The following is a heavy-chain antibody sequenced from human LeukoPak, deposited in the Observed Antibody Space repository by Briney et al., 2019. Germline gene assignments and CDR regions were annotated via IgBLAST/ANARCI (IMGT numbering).Heavy chain of an antibody. J-gene: IGHJ5*02. Sequence: ASVKVSCKASGGTFSSYAISWVRQAPGQGLEWMGWINPNSGGTNYAQKFQGRVTMTRDTSISTAYMELSRLRSDDTAVYYCARGVRSGYAHPWGQGTLVTVSS. V-gene: IGHV1-2*02. D-gene: IGHD3-22*01. CDR1: GGTFSSYA. CDR3: ARGVRSGYAHP. CDR2: INPNSGGT.